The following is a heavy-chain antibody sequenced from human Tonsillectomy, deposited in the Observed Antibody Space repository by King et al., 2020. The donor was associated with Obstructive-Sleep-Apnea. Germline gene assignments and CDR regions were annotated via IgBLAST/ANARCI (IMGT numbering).Heavy chain of an antibody. CDR2: IYYSGST. Sequence: LQLQESGPGLVKPSETLPLTCTVSGGSISSRSYYWGWIRQPPGKGLEWIGSIYYSGSTYYNPSLKSRVTISVETSKNQFSLKLSAVTAADTAVYYCARASYSSGWYSGFDIWGQGKMVTVSS. CDR3: ARASYSSGWYSGFDI. J-gene: IGHJ3*02. CDR1: GGSISSRSYY. D-gene: IGHD6-19*01. V-gene: IGHV4-39*07.